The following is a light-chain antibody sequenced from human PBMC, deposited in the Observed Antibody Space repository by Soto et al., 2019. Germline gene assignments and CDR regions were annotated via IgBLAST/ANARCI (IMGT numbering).Light chain of an antibody. J-gene: IGKJ4*01. CDR2: KAS. V-gene: IGKV1-5*03. CDR1: QSISNS. CDR3: RQYVSYPVT. Sequence: DIQMTQSPSTLSASVGDRVTITCRASQSISNSLAWYQQKPGKAPNLLIYKASSLESGVPSRFSGSGSGTEFTLTISSLQPVDVATYYCRQYVSYPVTFGGGTKVEMK.